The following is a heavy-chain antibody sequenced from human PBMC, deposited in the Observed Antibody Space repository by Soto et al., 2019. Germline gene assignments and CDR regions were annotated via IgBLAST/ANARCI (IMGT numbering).Heavy chain of an antibody. D-gene: IGHD6-13*01. CDR1: GGSLSVYY. CDR3: ARGRAYSISWYGWWFDP. Sequence: PSETLSLTCAVYGGSLSVYYWSWIRQPPGKGLEWIGEINHSGSTNYNPSLKSRVTISVDTSKNQFSLKLSSVTAADTAVYYCARGRAYSISWYGWWFDPWGQGTLVTVSS. CDR2: INHSGST. V-gene: IGHV4-34*01. J-gene: IGHJ5*02.